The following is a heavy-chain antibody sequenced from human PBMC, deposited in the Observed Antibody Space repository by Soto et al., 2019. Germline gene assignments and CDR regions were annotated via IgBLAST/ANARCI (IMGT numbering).Heavy chain of an antibody. CDR2: ISSSGSTI. CDR1: GFTFSSYE. Sequence: GGSLRLSCAASGFTFSSYEMNWVRQAPGKGLEWVSYISSSGSTIYYADSVKGRFTISRDNAKNSLYLQMNSLRAEDTAVYYCAGNWGDDAFDIWGQGTMVTVSS. J-gene: IGHJ3*02. V-gene: IGHV3-48*03. CDR3: AGNWGDDAFDI. D-gene: IGHD7-27*01.